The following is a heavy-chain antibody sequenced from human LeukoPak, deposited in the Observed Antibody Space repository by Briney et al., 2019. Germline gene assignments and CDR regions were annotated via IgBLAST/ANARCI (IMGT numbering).Heavy chain of an antibody. CDR1: GFTFSSYA. V-gene: IGHV3-30*04. CDR3: ARDRAAAAATSPLDY. J-gene: IGHJ4*02. Sequence: GRSLRLSCAASGFTFSSYAMHWVRQAPGKGLEWVAVISYDGSNKYYADSVKGRFTISRDNSKNTLYLQMNSLRAEDTAVYYCARDRAAAAATSPLDYWGQGTLVTVSS. CDR2: ISYDGSNK. D-gene: IGHD6-13*01.